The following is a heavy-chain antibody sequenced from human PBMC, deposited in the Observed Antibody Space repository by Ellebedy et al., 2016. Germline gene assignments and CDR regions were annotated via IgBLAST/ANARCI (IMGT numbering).Heavy chain of an antibody. V-gene: IGHV3-21*03. CDR2: ISSTGTYM. D-gene: IGHD3-10*01. CDR3: ARDQGEWLRHNGMDV. J-gene: IGHJ6*02. Sequence: GESLKISCAASGFIFSSYSMNWARQAPGKGLEWVASISSTGTYMYHADSVKGRFTISRDNAKNSLYLQMSSLRAEDTAVYYCARDQGEWLRHNGMDVWGQGTTVTVSS. CDR1: GFIFSSYS.